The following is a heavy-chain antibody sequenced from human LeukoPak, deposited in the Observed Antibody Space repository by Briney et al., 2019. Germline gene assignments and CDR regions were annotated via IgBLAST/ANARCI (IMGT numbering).Heavy chain of an antibody. D-gene: IGHD3-10*01. V-gene: IGHV1-69*06. Sequence: SVKVSCKASGGTFNSYAISWVRQAPGQGLEWMGGIIPMSDTANYPQKFRGRLTITADIPTSTVYMELSSLRSEDTAVYYCAREDDTGRYMGDDAFDIWGKGKMVTVSS. CDR1: GGTFNSYA. J-gene: IGHJ3*02. CDR3: AREDDTGRYMGDDAFDI. CDR2: IIPMSDTA.